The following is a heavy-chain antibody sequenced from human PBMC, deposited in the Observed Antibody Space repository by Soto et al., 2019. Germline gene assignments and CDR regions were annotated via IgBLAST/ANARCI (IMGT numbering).Heavy chain of an antibody. CDR2: ISGSGGST. D-gene: IGHD2-15*01. CDR3: AKDSMDPYCSGGSCYCY. J-gene: IGHJ4*02. V-gene: IGHV3-23*01. CDR1: GFTFSSYA. Sequence: GGSLRLSCAASGFTFSSYAMSWVRQAPGKGLEWVSAISGSGGSTYYADSVKGRFTISRDNSKNTLYLQMNSLRAEDTAVYYCAKDSMDPYCSGGSCYCYWGQGPLVPVSS.